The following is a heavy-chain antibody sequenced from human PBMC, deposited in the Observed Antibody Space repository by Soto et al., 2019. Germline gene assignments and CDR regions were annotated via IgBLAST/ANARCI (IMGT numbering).Heavy chain of an antibody. CDR3: ARSIVRGGRSSMALNYFDS. CDR1: GGTFSSYA. V-gene: IGHV1-69*13. J-gene: IGHJ4*02. D-gene: IGHD2-15*01. Sequence: RASVKVSCKASGGTFSSYAISWVRQAPGQGLEWMGGIIPIFGTANYAQNFQGRVTITADESTSIAYMELSSLRSEDTAVYYCARSIVRGGRSSMALNYFDSWGQGTLVTVSS. CDR2: IIPIFGTA.